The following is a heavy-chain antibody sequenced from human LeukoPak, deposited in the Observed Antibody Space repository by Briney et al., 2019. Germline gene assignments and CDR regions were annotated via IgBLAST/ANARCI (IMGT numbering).Heavy chain of an antibody. CDR1: GCSISSGGYS. V-gene: IGHV4-30-2*01. CDR2: IYHSGST. CDR3: ARARDGYKSGAPTNWFDP. D-gene: IGHD5-24*01. J-gene: IGHJ5*02. Sequence: PSQTLSLTCAVSGCSISSGGYSWGWIRQPPGKGLEWIGYIYHSGSTYYNPSLKSRATISVDRSKNQFSLKLSSVTAADTAVYYCARARDGYKSGAPTNWFDPWGQGTLVTVSS.